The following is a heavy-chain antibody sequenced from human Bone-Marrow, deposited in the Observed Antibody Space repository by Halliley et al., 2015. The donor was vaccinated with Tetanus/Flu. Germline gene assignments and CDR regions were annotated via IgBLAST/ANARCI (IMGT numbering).Heavy chain of an antibody. J-gene: IGHJ4*02. Sequence: TLSLTCTVTFSRGSISSGGFYWDWIRQHPRKGLGWIGHIYYSGSTYYNPSLRSRLTISVDTSKNQLSLRLRSVTAADTAVYYCARGHYYYGSGSYFDFWGQGTLVTVSS. CDR2: IYYSGST. CDR3: ARGHYYYGSGSYFDF. V-gene: IGHV4-31*03. CDR1: RGSISSGGFY. D-gene: IGHD3-10*01.